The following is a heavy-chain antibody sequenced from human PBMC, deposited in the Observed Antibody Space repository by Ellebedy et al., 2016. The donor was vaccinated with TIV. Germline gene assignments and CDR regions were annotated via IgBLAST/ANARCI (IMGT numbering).Heavy chain of an antibody. D-gene: IGHD3-22*01. CDR3: ARSSDYSDGRGYYPNWFDP. V-gene: IGHV4-39*02. CDR1: AGYVATSSSHY. J-gene: IGHJ5*02. Sequence: SETLSLXCTVSAGYVATSSSHYWVWIRQPPGKGLEWIGSIYYNGNTFSNPSLKGRVTISVDTSRKDVSLKLSSVTAADTAVYFCARSSDYSDGRGYYPNWFDPWGQGTLVTVSS. CDR2: IYYNGNT.